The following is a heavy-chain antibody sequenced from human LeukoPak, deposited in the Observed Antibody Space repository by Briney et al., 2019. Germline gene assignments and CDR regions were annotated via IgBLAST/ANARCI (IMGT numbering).Heavy chain of an antibody. D-gene: IGHD2-15*01. CDR3: ARSGGDCSGGSCKYYFDY. CDR1: GGSFSGYY. Sequence: PSETLSLTCAVYGGSFSGYYWSWIRQPPGKGLEWIGEINHSGSTNYNPSLKSRVTISVDTSKNQFSLKLSSVTAADTAVYYCARSGGDCSGGSCKYYFDYWGQGTLVTVSS. J-gene: IGHJ4*02. V-gene: IGHV4-34*01. CDR2: INHSGST.